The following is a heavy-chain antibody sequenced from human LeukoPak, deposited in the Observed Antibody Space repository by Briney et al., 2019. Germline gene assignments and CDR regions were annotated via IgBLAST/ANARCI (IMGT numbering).Heavy chain of an antibody. D-gene: IGHD2-21*02. V-gene: IGHV3-74*01. CDR2: INSDGSST. J-gene: IGHJ3*02. CDR3: ARAPVQYCGGDCDAFDI. Sequence: PGGSLRLSCAASGFTFSNFWMHWVRGATGKGLVWVSRINSDGSSTTYADSVKGRFTISRDNAKNTLYLQMNSLRAGDTAMFYCARAPVQYCGGDCDAFDIWGQGTMVTVSS. CDR1: GFTFSNFW.